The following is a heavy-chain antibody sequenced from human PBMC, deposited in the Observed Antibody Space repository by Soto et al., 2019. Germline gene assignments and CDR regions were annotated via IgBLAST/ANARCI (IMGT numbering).Heavy chain of an antibody. CDR2: MYNTGST. V-gene: IGHV4-59*12. CDR1: GGSISRYY. Sequence: SETLSLTCTVSGGSISRYYWSWIRQPPGKGLEWIGYMYNTGSTVYNPPFKSRVTISVDTSKNQFSLKLSSVTAADTAVYYCARVPDRWGQGTLVTVSS. J-gene: IGHJ5*02. D-gene: IGHD2-2*01. CDR3: ARVPDR.